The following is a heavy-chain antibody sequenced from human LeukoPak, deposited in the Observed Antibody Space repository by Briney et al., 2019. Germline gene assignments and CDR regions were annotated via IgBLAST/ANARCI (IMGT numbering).Heavy chain of an antibody. CDR3: ARGDYYGSGSRYFDY. Sequence: PGRSLRLSCAACGFTFSSYAMHWVRQAPGKGLEWVAVISYDGSNKYYADSVKGRFTISRDNSKNTLYLQMNSLRAEDTAVYYCARGDYYGSGSRYFDYWGQGTLVTGSS. CDR2: ISYDGSNK. D-gene: IGHD3-10*01. J-gene: IGHJ4*02. CDR1: GFTFSSYA. V-gene: IGHV3-30-3*01.